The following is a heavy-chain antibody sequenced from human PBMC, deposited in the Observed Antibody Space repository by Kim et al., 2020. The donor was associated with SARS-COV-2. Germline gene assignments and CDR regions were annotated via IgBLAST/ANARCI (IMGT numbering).Heavy chain of an antibody. J-gene: IGHJ6*02. CDR2: IRSKANSYAT. Sequence: GGSLRLSCAASGFTFSGSAMHWVRQASGKGLEWVGRIRSKANSYATAYAASVKGRFTISRDDSKNTAYLQMNSLKTEDTAVYYCTSMVRGEWSYYYGMDVWGQGTMVTVSS. D-gene: IGHD3-10*01. V-gene: IGHV3-73*01. CDR1: GFTFSGSA. CDR3: TSMVRGEWSYYYGMDV.